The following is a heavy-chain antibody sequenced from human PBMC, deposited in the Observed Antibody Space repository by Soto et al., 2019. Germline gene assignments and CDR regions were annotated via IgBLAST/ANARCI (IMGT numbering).Heavy chain of an antibody. Sequence: GGSLRLSCAASGFTVSSNYMSWVRQAPGKGLEWVSVIYSGGSTYYADSVKGRFTISRDNSKNTLYLQMNSLRAEDTAVYYCAREVLSSSSWYFGPFDYWGQGTLVTVSS. J-gene: IGHJ4*02. CDR3: AREVLSSSSWYFGPFDY. CDR2: IYSGGST. D-gene: IGHD6-13*01. V-gene: IGHV3-66*01. CDR1: GFTVSSNY.